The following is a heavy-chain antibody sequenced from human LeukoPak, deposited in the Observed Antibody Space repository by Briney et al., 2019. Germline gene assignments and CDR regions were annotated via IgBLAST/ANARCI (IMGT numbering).Heavy chain of an antibody. Sequence: ASVRVSCKASGYTFTAYYMHWVRQAPGQGLEWMGWINPNSGGTNYAQKFQGWVTMTRDTSISTAYMELSRLRSDDTAVYYCARGTGELPYYYYYYGMDVWGQGTTVTVSS. CDR1: GYTFTAYY. CDR3: ARGTGELPYYYYYYGMDV. J-gene: IGHJ6*02. CDR2: INPNSGGT. D-gene: IGHD1-26*01. V-gene: IGHV1-2*04.